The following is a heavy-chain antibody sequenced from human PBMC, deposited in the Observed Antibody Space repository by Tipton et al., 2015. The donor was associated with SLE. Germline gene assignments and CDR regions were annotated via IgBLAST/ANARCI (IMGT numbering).Heavy chain of an antibody. J-gene: IGHJ4*02. CDR3: ARAEGFGRFGY. CDR2: INHSGST. V-gene: IGHV4-34*01. D-gene: IGHD3-10*01. Sequence: TLSLTCAVYGGSFSGYYWSWIRQPPGKGLEWIGEINHSGSTNYNPSLKSPVTISVDTSKNQFSLKLSSVTAADTVLYYCARAEGFGRFGYWGQGTLLTVSS. CDR1: GGSFSGYY.